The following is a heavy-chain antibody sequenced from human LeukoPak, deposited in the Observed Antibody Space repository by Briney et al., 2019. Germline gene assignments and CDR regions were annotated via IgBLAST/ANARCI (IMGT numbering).Heavy chain of an antibody. CDR2: ISGSGGST. V-gene: IGHV3-23*01. CDR1: GFTFSSYA. Sequence: GGSLRLSCAASGFTFSSYAMSWVRQAPGKGLEWVSAISGSGGSTYYADPVKGRFTISRDNSRDTLYLQMNSLRAGDTAIYYCVKDRPNYYGSNGHYYRQNGDYWGQGTLVAVSS. J-gene: IGHJ4*02. D-gene: IGHD3-22*01. CDR3: VKDRPNYYGSNGHYYRQNGDY.